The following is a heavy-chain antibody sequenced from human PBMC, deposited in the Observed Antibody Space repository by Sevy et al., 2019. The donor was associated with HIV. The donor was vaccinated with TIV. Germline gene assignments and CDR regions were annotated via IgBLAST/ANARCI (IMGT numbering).Heavy chain of an antibody. CDR3: AREDLNGVPYSH. Sequence: GGSLRLSCAASGFTFSLYTMNWLRQAPGKGLEWVSSISPTTNYIYYADSLKGRFTISRDNAKNSLHLQVNSLRAEDTAVYYCAREDLNGVPYSHWGQGTLVTVSS. CDR2: ISPTTNYI. CDR1: GFTFSLYT. V-gene: IGHV3-21*01. D-gene: IGHD2-8*01. J-gene: IGHJ4*02.